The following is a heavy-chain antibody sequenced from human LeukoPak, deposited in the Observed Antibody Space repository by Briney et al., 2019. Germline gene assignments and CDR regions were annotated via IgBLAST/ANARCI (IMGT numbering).Heavy chain of an antibody. CDR1: GGSISSYY. CDR3: ARLGDYYGSGSYFDY. J-gene: IGHJ4*02. Sequence: SETLSLTCTVSGGSISSYYWSWLRQPPGKGLEWIGYIYYSGSTNYNPSLKSRVTISVDTSKNQFSLKLSSVTAADTAVYYCARLGDYYGSGSYFDYWGQGTLVTVSS. V-gene: IGHV4-59*08. D-gene: IGHD3-10*01. CDR2: IYYSGST.